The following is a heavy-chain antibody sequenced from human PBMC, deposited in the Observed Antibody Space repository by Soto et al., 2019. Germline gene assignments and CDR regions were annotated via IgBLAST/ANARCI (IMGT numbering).Heavy chain of an antibody. CDR3: ARQYGDYVPSYFDAFAI. CDR1: GGTFSSYT. J-gene: IGHJ3*02. D-gene: IGHD4-17*01. Sequence: QVQLVQSGAEVKKPGSSVKVSCKASGGTFSSYTISWVRQAPGQGLEWMGRIIPILGIANYAQKFQGRVTITADKSTSTAYMELSSLTSEDTAVYYCARQYGDYVPSYFDAFAIWGQGPMVTVSS. V-gene: IGHV1-69*02. CDR2: IIPILGIA.